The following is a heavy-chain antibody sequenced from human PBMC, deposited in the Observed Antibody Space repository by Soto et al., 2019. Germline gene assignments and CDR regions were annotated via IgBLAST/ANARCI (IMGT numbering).Heavy chain of an antibody. J-gene: IGHJ6*02. CDR2: ISGSGGST. CDR3: AKGGEIVVVVAAPNVDYYYGMDV. D-gene: IGHD2-15*01. V-gene: IGHV3-23*01. CDR1: GFTFSSYA. Sequence: GGSLRLSCAASGFTFSSYAMSWVRQAPGKGLEWVSAISGSGGSTYYADSVKGRFTISRDNSKNTLYLQMNSLRAEDTAVYYCAKGGEIVVVVAAPNVDYYYGMDVWGQGTTVTVSS.